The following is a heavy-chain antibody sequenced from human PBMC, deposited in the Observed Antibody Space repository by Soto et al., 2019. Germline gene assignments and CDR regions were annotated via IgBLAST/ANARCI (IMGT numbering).Heavy chain of an antibody. CDR3: ARETSYYDFWSGYYRDAFDI. D-gene: IGHD3-3*01. V-gene: IGHV3-33*01. J-gene: IGHJ3*02. CDR2: LWYDGSNK. Sequence: VAVLWYDGSNKYYADSVKGRFTISRDNSKNTLYLQMNSLRAEDTAVYYCARETSYYDFWSGYYRDAFDIWGQGTMVTVSS.